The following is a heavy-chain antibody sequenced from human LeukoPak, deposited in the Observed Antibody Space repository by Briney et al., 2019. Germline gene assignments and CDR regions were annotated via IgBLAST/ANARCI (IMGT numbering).Heavy chain of an antibody. D-gene: IGHD2-21*02. CDR2: IIPILGIA. J-gene: IGHJ3*02. V-gene: IGHV1-69*04. Sequence: SVKVSCKASGGTFSSYTISWVRQAPGQGLEWMGRIIPILGIANYAQKFQGRVTITADKSTSTAYMELSSLRSEDTAVYYCARDDFYQVHSYDIWGQGTMVTVSS. CDR1: GGTFSSYT. CDR3: ARDDFYQVHSYDI.